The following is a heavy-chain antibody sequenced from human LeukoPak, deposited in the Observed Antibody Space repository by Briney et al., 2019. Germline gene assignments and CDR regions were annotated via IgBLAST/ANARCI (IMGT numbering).Heavy chain of an antibody. J-gene: IGHJ5*02. V-gene: IGHV4-34*01. CDR3: ARVEYSSSDSDLWFDP. D-gene: IGHD6-6*01. Sequence: SETLSLTCAVYGGSFSGYYWSWIRQPPGKGLEWIGEINHSGSTNYNPSLKSRVTISVDTSKNQFSLKLSSVTAADTAVYYCARVEYSSSDSDLWFDPWGQGTLVTVSS. CDR2: INHSGST. CDR1: GGSFSGYY.